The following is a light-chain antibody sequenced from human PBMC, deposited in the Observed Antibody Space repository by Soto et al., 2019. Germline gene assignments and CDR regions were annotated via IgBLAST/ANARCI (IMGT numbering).Light chain of an antibody. V-gene: IGKV3D-15*01. Sequence: EIVMTQSPATLSVSPGERATLSCRASQSVSSNLAWYKQKPGQAPRLLIYGASIRATGIPARFSGSGSGTEFTLTISSLQSEDFAVYYCQQYNNWLAWTFGQGTKVEIK. CDR2: GAS. J-gene: IGKJ1*01. CDR3: QQYNNWLAWT. CDR1: QSVSSN.